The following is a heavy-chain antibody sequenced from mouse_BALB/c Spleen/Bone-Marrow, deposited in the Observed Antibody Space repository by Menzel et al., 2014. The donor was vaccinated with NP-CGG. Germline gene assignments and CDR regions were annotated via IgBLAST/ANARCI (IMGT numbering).Heavy chain of an antibody. CDR2: IFPGTGTT. V-gene: IGHV1S132*01. CDR1: GYTFTSYW. D-gene: IGHD3-2*01. Sequence: QVHVKQSGAELVKPGASVKLSCKTSGYTFTSYWIQWVKPRPGQGLGWIGEIFPGTGTTYYNEKFKGKATLTIDTSSSTAYMQLSSLTSEDSAVYFCASRDSSGYVPDYWGQGTTLTVSS. CDR3: ASRDSSGYVPDY. J-gene: IGHJ2*01.